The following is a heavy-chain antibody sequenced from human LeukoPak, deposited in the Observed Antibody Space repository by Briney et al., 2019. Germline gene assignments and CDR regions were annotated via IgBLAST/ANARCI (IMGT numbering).Heavy chain of an antibody. CDR1: GGSISSYY. CDR2: IYHSGST. V-gene: IGHV4-59*12. CDR3: AGRYSSSSPFGY. D-gene: IGHD6-13*01. Sequence: SETLSLTCTVSGGSISSYYWSWIRQPPGKGLEWIGYIYHSGSTYYNPSLKSRVTISVDRSKNQFSLKLSSVTAADTAVYYCAGRYSSSSPFGYWGQGTLVTVSS. J-gene: IGHJ4*02.